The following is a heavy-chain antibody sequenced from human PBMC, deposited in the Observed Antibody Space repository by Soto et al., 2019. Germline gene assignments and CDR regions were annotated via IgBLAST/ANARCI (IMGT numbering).Heavy chain of an antibody. CDR2: MNPNSGTT. CDR1: GYTCTSYD. J-gene: IGHJ4*02. D-gene: IGHD2-21*02. V-gene: IGHV1-8*01. Sequence: QVQLVQSGAEVKKPGASVKVSCKASGYTCTSYDINWVRQATGQGLEWMGWMNPNSGTTGYAQKFQGRVTMTRNTSTSKAYMELSSMRSEDTAVYYCASPKINCGGDCDSFDYWGQGTLVTVSS. CDR3: ASPKINCGGDCDSFDY.